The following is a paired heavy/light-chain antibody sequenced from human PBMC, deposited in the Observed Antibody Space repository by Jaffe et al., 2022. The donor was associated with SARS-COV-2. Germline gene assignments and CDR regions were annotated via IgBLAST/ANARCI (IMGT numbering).Heavy chain of an antibody. CDR2: IYYSGST. Sequence: QLQLQESGPGLVKPSETLSLTCTVSGGSFDSNNYHWAWIRQPPGKGLEWIGSIYYSGSTFYNPSLESRVTISVDTSRNQLSLNLRSVTAADTAVYYCARRIVSFVRGVLGRNRPKTVWFDPWGQGTLVTVSS. CDR1: GGSFDSNNYH. J-gene: IGHJ5*02. D-gene: IGHD3-10*01. CDR3: ARRIVSFVRGVLGRNRPKTVWFDP. V-gene: IGHV4-39*01.
Light chain of an antibody. Sequence: QSVLTQPPSVSGAPGQRITISCTGSSSNIGAGYDVHWYQLLPGTSPKLLIYGNDNRPSGVPDRFSGSKSGTSASLAITGLQAEDEADYYCQSYDISLSGSVFGGGTKVTVL. V-gene: IGLV1-40*01. CDR1: SSNIGAGYD. CDR2: GND. J-gene: IGLJ3*02. CDR3: QSYDISLSGSV.